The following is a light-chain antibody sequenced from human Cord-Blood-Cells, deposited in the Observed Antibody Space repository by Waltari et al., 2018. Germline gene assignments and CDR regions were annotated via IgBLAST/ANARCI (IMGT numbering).Light chain of an antibody. V-gene: IGKV3-15*01. CDR1: QSVSSN. J-gene: IGKJ4*01. CDR2: GAS. Sequence: EIVITQSPVTLSVSPGERATLSCRASQSVSSNLAWYQQKPAQAPRLLIYGASTRVTGIPARFSGSGSGTEFTLTISSLQSEDFAVYYCQQYNNWPPLTFGGGTKVEIK. CDR3: QQYNNWPPLT.